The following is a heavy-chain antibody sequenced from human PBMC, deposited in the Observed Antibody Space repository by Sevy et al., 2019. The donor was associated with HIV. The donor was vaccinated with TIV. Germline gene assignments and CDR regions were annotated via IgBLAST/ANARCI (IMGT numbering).Heavy chain of an antibody. V-gene: IGHV3-48*01. D-gene: IGHD2-15*01. CDR3: ARVGIVVGGAFDI. Sequence: GWSLRLSCAASGFTFSSYSMNWVRQAPGKGLEWVSYISSSSSTIYYADSVKGRFTISRDNAKNSLYLQMNSLRAEDTAVYYCARVGIVVGGAFDIWGQGTMVTVSS. J-gene: IGHJ3*02. CDR2: ISSSSSTI. CDR1: GFTFSSYS.